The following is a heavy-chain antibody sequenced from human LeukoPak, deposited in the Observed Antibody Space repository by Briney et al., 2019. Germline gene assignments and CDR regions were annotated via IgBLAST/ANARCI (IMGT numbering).Heavy chain of an antibody. CDR1: GGSIRSSYYY. CDR3: SRLYSGTRPPDY. D-gene: IGHD2-15*01. CDR2: IYDSGST. V-gene: IGHV4-39*01. Sequence: PSETLSLTCTVSGGSIRSSYYYWGWIRQPPGKGLEWIGSIYDSGSTYYNPSLKSRVTISVDTSKNQISLKVTSVTAADTAIYYCSRLYSGTRPPDYWGQGTLVTVSS. J-gene: IGHJ4*02.